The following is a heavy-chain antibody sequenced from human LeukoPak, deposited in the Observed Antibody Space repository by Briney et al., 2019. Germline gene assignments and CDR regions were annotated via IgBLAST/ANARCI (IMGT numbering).Heavy chain of an antibody. Sequence: PSETLSLTCTVSGGSISSGGYYWSWIRQPAGKGLEWIGRIYTSGSTNYNPSLKSRVTMSVDTSKNQFSLKLSSVTAADTAVYYCARHVRKRGIAVAGTPGWFDPWGQGTLVTVSS. J-gene: IGHJ5*02. D-gene: IGHD6-19*01. CDR2: IYTSGST. CDR3: ARHVRKRGIAVAGTPGWFDP. CDR1: GGSISSGGYY. V-gene: IGHV4-61*02.